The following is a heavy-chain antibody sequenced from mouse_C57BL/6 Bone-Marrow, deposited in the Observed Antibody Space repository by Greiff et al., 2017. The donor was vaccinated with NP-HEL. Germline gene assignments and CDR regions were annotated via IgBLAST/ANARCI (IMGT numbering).Heavy chain of an antibody. CDR2: ISYDGSN. CDR1: GYSITSGYY. V-gene: IGHV3-6*01. D-gene: IGHD1-1*01. J-gene: IGHJ2*01. Sequence: EVQLKESGPGLVKPSQSLSLTCSVTGYSITSGYYWNWIRQFPGNKLEWMGYISYDGSNNYNPSLKNRISITRDTSKNQLFLKLNSVTTEDTATYYCARGGITTVVAPFDYWGQGTTLTVSS. CDR3: ARGGITTVVAPFDY.